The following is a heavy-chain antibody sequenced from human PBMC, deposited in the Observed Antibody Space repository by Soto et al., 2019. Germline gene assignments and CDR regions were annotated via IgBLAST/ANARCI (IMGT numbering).Heavy chain of an antibody. CDR1: GFTFSSYA. Sequence: QVQLVESGGGVVQPGRSLRLSCAASGFTFSSYAMHWVRQAPGKGLEWVAVISYDGSNKYYADSVKGRFTISRDNSKNTLYLQMNSLRAEYTAVYYCAREVLVEGYYFDYWGQGTLVTVSS. CDR2: ISYDGSNK. J-gene: IGHJ4*02. V-gene: IGHV3-30-3*01. CDR3: AREVLVEGYYFDY.